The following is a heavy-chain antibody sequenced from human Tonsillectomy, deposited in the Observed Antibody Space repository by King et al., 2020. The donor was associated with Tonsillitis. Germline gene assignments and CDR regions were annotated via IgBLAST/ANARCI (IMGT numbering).Heavy chain of an antibody. D-gene: IGHD5-18*01. J-gene: IGHJ3*02. CDR1: GFTFDDYA. CDR3: AKDRSGYSYGSDAFDI. Sequence: VQLVESGGGLVQPGRSLRLSCAASGFTFDDYAMHWVRQAPGKGLEWVSGISWNSGSIGYADSVKGRFTISRDNAKNSLYLQMNSLRAEDTALYYCAKDRSGYSYGSDAFDICGQGTMVTVSS. CDR2: ISWNSGSI. V-gene: IGHV3-9*01.